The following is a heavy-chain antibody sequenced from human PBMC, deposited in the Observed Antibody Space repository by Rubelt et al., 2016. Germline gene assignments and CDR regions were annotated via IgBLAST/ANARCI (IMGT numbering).Heavy chain of an antibody. CDR1: GGSISRGGYY. D-gene: IGHD3-22*01. J-gene: IGHJ2*01. CDR3: ARVRGVVITKYWYFDL. V-gene: IGHV4-31*01. CDR2: IYSSGSP. Sequence: QVQLQESGPGLVKPSQTLSLTCTVSGGSISRGGYYWSWIRQHPGKGLEWIGYIYSSGSPYYNPSLMRLVTIYVYTSKSQFSLKLSSVTAADTAVYYCARVRGVVITKYWYFDLWGRGTLVTVSS.